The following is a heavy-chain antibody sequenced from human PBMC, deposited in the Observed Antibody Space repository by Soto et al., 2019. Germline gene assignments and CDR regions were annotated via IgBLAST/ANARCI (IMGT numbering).Heavy chain of an antibody. CDR2: ISGTGGNT. CDR3: AKVRIDHYNGYDA. D-gene: IGHD5-18*01. CDR1: GFRFSRSA. Sequence: GGSLRLSCVASGFRFSRSAMGWIRQPPGRGLDWVSAISGTGGNTYFADSVEGRFVISRDNSKNTLYPQMNSLRAEDTAVYYCAKVRIDHYNGYDAWGQGTPVTVSS. V-gene: IGHV3-23*01. J-gene: IGHJ6*02.